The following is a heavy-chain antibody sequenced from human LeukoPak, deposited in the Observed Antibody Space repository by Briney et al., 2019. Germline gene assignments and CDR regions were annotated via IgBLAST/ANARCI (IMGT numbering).Heavy chain of an antibody. CDR3: ARGYDILTGYSFDN. J-gene: IGHJ3*02. CDR2: INPNSGGT. CDR1: GYTFTGYY. D-gene: IGHD3-9*01. V-gene: IGHV1-2*04. Sequence: GASVKVSCKASGYTFTGYYMHWVRQAPGQGLEWMGWINPNSGGTNYAQKFQGWVTMTRDTSISTAYMELSRLRSDDTAVYYCARGYDILTGYSFDNWGQGTMVTVPS.